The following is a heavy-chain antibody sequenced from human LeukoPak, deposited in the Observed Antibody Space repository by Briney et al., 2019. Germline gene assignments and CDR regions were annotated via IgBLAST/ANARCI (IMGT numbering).Heavy chain of an antibody. CDR1: GFTFDDYA. CDR3: ATRKCSISACRASSYRCMDD. D-gene: IGHD2-2*01. CDR2: ISWNSGSI. Sequence: PGGSLRLSCAASGFTFDDYAMHWVRQAPGKGLEWVSGISWNSGSIGYADSVKGRFTISRDNAKNSLYLQMNSLRVEDTAIYYCATRKCSISACRASSYRCMDDWGKGTTVTVSS. V-gene: IGHV3-9*01. J-gene: IGHJ6*03.